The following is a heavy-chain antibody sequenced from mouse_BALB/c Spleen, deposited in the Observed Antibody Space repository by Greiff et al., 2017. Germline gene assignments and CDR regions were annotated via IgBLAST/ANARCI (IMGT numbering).Heavy chain of an antibody. Sequence: DVMLVESGGGLVKPGGSLKLSCAASGFTFSSYAMSWVRQTPEKRLEWVASISSGGSTYYPDSVKGRFTISRDNARNILYLQMSSLRSEDTAMYYCARGLGYDGYAMDYWGQGTSVTVSS. V-gene: IGHV5-6-5*01. CDR2: ISSGGST. CDR1: GFTFSSYA. D-gene: IGHD2-2*01. CDR3: ARGLGYDGYAMDY. J-gene: IGHJ4*01.